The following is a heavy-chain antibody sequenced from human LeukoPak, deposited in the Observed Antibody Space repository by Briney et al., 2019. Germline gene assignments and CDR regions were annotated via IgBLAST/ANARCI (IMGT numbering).Heavy chain of an antibody. J-gene: IGHJ4*02. D-gene: IGHD1-26*01. V-gene: IGHV1-18*04. Sequence: ASVKVSCKASGYTFTGYYMHWVRQAPGQGLEWMGWNNPNNGNTNYAQKLQGRVTMTTDTSTSTAYMELRSLRSDDTAVYYCASQTGKWEPLGGWGQGTLVTVSS. CDR3: ASQTGKWEPLGG. CDR1: GYTFTGYY. CDR2: NNPNNGNT.